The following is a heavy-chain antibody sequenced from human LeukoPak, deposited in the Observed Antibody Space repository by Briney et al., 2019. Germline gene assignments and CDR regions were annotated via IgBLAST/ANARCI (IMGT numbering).Heavy chain of an antibody. Sequence: ASVKVSCKASGYTFTGYYMHWVRQAPGQGLEWMGWINPNSGGTNYAQKLQGRVTMTTDTSTSTAYMELRSLRSDDTAVYYCARSDLTIFGVVIPDAFDIWGQGTMVTVSS. CDR1: GYTFTGYY. D-gene: IGHD3-3*01. J-gene: IGHJ3*02. V-gene: IGHV1-2*02. CDR2: INPNSGGT. CDR3: ARSDLTIFGVVIPDAFDI.